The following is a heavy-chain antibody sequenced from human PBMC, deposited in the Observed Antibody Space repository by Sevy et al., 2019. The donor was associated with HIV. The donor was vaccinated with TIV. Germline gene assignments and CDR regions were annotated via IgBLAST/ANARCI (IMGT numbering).Heavy chain of an antibody. CDR1: GGSISSYY. D-gene: IGHD3-10*01. CDR2: IYTSGST. V-gene: IGHV4-4*07. J-gene: IGHJ6*03. Sequence: SETLSLTCTVSGGSISSYYWSWIRQPAGKGLEWIGRIYTSGSTNYNPTLKSRVTMSVDTSKNQFSLKLSSVTAADTAVYYCARDGRITMVRGVPPYYYYMDVWGKGTTVTVSS. CDR3: ARDGRITMVRGVPPYYYYMDV.